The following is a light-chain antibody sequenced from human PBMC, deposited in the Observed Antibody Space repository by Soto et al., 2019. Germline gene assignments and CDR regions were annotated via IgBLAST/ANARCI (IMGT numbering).Light chain of an antibody. J-gene: IGKJ1*01. CDR2: AAS. V-gene: IGKV1-27*01. CDR1: RGISNY. Sequence: DIQMTQSPSSLSASVGDRVTITCQASRGISNYLAWYQQKPGKVPKLLIYAASTLQSGVPSRFSGSGSGTDFTLTISSLQPEDVATYYCQKYNSAPRTFGQGTKVEIK. CDR3: QKYNSAPRT.